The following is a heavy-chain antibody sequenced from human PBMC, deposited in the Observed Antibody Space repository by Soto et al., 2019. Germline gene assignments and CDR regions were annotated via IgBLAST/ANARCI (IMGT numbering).Heavy chain of an antibody. CDR1: GGSISSGDYY. CDR2: IYYSGST. J-gene: IGHJ6*02. D-gene: IGHD4-17*01. V-gene: IGHV4-30-4*01. Sequence: SETLSLTCTVSGGSISSGDYYWSWIRQPPGKGLEWIGYIYYSGSTYYNPSLKSRVTISVDTSKNQFSLKLSSVTAADTAVYYCARDYGDYGREYYYYYGMDVWGQGTTVTVSS. CDR3: ARDYGDYGREYYYYYGMDV.